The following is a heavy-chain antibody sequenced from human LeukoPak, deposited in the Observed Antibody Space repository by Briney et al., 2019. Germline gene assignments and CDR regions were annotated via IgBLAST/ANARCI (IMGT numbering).Heavy chain of an antibody. CDR2: IRPSGDNT. CDR1: GFTFSSYD. CDR3: AKKWSGDYDSSGINDAFDL. D-gene: IGHD3-22*01. V-gene: IGHV3-23*01. J-gene: IGHJ3*01. Sequence: GGSLRLSCAASGFTFSSYDMTWVRQAPGRGLEWVSSIRPSGDNTYYGDSVKGRFTISRDNSKNTLYLQMNSLRPEDTAVYYCAKKWSGDYDSSGINDAFDLWGQGTMVTVSS.